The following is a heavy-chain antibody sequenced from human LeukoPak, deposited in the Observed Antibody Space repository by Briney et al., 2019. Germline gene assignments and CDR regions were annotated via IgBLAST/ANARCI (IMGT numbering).Heavy chain of an antibody. CDR2: IYYSGST. CDR3: ARHFVPYYDFWSSYYTRWFDP. CDR1: GGSISSSSYY. D-gene: IGHD3-3*01. Sequence: SETLSLTCTVSGGSISSSSYYWGWIRQPPGKGLEWIGSIYYSGSTYYNPSLKSRVTISVDTSKNQFSLKLSSVTAADTAVYYCARHFVPYYDFWSSYYTRWFDPWGQGTLVTVSS. V-gene: IGHV4-39*01. J-gene: IGHJ5*02.